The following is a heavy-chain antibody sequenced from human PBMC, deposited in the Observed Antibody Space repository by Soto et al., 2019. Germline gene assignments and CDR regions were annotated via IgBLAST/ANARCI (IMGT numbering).Heavy chain of an antibody. Sequence: EVQLVESGGGLVQPGGSLRLSCAASGFSFSSYWMHWVSQAPGKGLVWVSRIKTDGSIITYADSVKGRFTISGDNANNKLYLQVNTLSAEDTAVYYCARVGQGAWYFDLWGRGTLVTVSS. CDR3: ARVGQGAWYFDL. V-gene: IGHV3-74*01. CDR2: IKTDGSII. D-gene: IGHD1-26*01. J-gene: IGHJ2*01. CDR1: GFSFSSYW.